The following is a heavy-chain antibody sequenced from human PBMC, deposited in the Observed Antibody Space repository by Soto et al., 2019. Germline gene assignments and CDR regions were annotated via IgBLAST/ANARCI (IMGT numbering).Heavy chain of an antibody. Sequence: EVQLVESGGGLVQPGGSLRLSCVASGFTFSEYWMHWVRQAPGKGLLWVSRISSDGTSTNYADSVEGRFTISRDNARNTLYLQVNSLRAEDSAVYYCARDYWAQVDHWGQGTLVTVSS. CDR1: GFTFSEYW. J-gene: IGHJ4*02. CDR3: ARDYWAQVDH. CDR2: ISSDGTST. V-gene: IGHV3-74*01. D-gene: IGHD2-8*02.